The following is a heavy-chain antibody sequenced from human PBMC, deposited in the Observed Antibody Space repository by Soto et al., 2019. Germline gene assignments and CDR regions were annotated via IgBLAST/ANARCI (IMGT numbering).Heavy chain of an antibody. Sequence: HPGGSLRLSCAASGFTFSDYYMSWIRQAPGKGLEWVSAISGSGGSTYYADSVKGRFTISRDNSKNTLYLQMSSLRAEDTALYYCAKDRFYYDSSAYYYDVFDIWGQGTMAPVSS. CDR2: ISGSGGST. D-gene: IGHD3-22*01. J-gene: IGHJ3*02. V-gene: IGHV3-23*01. CDR1: GFTFSDYY. CDR3: AKDRFYYDSSAYYYDVFDI.